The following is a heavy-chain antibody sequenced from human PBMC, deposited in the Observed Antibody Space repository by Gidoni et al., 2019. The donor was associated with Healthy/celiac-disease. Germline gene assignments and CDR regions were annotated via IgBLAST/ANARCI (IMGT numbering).Heavy chain of an antibody. CDR1: GYTFTSYD. CDR2: LNPNSGNT. CDR3: ARVVTSWFDP. D-gene: IGHD3-16*01. J-gene: IGHJ5*02. Sequence: QVQLVQSGAEVKKPGASVKVSCKASGYTFTSYDITGVRQATGQGLDWMGWLNPNSGNTGYAQKFQGRVTMTRNTSISTAYMELSSLRSEDTAVYYCARVVTSWFDPWGQGTLVTVSS. V-gene: IGHV1-8*01.